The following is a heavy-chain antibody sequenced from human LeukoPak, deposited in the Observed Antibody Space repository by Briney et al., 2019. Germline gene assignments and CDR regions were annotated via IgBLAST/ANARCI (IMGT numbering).Heavy chain of an antibody. D-gene: IGHD3-22*01. CDR3: AKSAYYDASGYYREYYFDY. CDR2: ISGSGGST. Sequence: GGSLRLSCVSSGFSFSNYAMSWVRQAPGKGLEWVSSISGSGGSTHYADSVKGRFTISRDKTKNTLYLQMNSLRAEDTTVYYCAKSAYYDASGYYREYYFDYWGQGTLVTVSS. J-gene: IGHJ4*02. V-gene: IGHV3-23*01. CDR1: GFSFSNYA.